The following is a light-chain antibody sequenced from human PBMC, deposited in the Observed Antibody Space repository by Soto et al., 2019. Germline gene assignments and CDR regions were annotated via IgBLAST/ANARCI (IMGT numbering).Light chain of an antibody. CDR3: QHYDSARWT. V-gene: IGKV3-20*01. CDR2: DAS. Sequence: EIVLTQSPGTLSLSPGERATLSCRASQSISSTYLTWYHQRPGQAPRLLIYDASRRATGIPDRFSGSWSGTDFSLTISRLEHEDFAVYYCQHYDSARWTFGLGTKVEIK. J-gene: IGKJ1*01. CDR1: QSISSTY.